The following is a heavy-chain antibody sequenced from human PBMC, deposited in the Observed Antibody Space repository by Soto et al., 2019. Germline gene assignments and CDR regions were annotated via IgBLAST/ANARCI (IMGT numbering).Heavy chain of an antibody. D-gene: IGHD6-6*01. CDR2: INWNSGNI. V-gene: IGHV3-9*01. CDR3: AKGGSSSGRYSDY. Sequence: EVQLVESGGGLVQPGGSLRLSCAASGFTFNDYAMHWVRQAPGKGLDWVSGINWNSGNIGYADSVKARFTISRDSAKNSLYLQMNSLRAEDTALYYCAKGGSSSGRYSDYWGQGTLVTVSS. CDR1: GFTFNDYA. J-gene: IGHJ4*02.